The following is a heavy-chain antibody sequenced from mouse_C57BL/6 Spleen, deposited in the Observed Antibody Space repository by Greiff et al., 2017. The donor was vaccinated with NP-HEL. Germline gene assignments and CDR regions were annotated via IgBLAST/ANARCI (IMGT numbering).Heavy chain of an antibody. J-gene: IGHJ4*01. CDR1: GFSLTSYG. CDR2: IWRGGST. CDR3: AEKGDSNYDYYAMDF. D-gene: IGHD2-5*01. Sequence: VLLVESGPGLVQPSQSLSITCTVSGFSLTSYGVHWVRQSPGKGLEWLGVIWRGGSTDYNAAFMSRLSITKDNSKSQVFFKMNSLQADDTAIYYCAEKGDSNYDYYAMDFWGQGTSVTVSS. V-gene: IGHV2-5*01.